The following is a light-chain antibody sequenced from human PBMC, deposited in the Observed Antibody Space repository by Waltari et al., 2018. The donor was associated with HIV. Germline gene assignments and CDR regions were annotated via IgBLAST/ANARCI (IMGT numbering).Light chain of an antibody. Sequence: QSALTQPPSASGSPGQSVTISCTGTSSDVGGSQIVSWYQQHPGKAPKVMIYEVTKRPSGVPDRFSGSRSGNTASLTVSGLQAEDEADYYCSSSVGSNNYVFGTGTKVTVL. J-gene: IGLJ1*01. CDR2: EVT. CDR3: SSSVGSNNYV. CDR1: SSDVGGSQI. V-gene: IGLV2-8*01.